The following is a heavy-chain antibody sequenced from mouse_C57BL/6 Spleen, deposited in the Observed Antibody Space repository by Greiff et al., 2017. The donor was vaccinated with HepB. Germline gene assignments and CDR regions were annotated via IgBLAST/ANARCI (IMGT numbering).Heavy chain of an antibody. Sequence: QVQLQQPGAELVKPGASVKLSCKASGYTFTSYWMHWVKQRPGQGLEWIGMIHPNSGSTNYNEKFKSKATLTVDKSSSTAYMQLSSLTSEDSAVYYCARERYDYDEAMDYWGQGTSVTVSS. CDR2: IHPNSGST. CDR3: ARERYDYDEAMDY. CDR1: GYTFTSYW. V-gene: IGHV1-64*01. D-gene: IGHD2-4*01. J-gene: IGHJ4*01.